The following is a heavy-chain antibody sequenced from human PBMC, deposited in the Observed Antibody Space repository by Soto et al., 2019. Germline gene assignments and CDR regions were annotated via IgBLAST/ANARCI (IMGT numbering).Heavy chain of an antibody. CDR1: GGSISSDGDYYR. Sequence: QMQLQESGPGLVSPSQTLSLTCTVSGGSISSDGDYYRWSWIRQHPGKGLEWIGYIYDSGSPYYHPSLASRVAGSVDTSKNQFSLKLSSLTAADTAVYYCARVRENYFDSWGQGILVTVSS. J-gene: IGHJ4*02. CDR3: ARVRENYFDS. V-gene: IGHV4-31*03. CDR2: IYDSGSP.